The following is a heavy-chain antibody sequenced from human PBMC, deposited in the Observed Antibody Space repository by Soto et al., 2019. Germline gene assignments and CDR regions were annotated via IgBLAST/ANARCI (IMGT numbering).Heavy chain of an antibody. CDR2: IYYSGST. CDR1: GGSISSGGYY. J-gene: IGHJ4*02. Sequence: QVQLQESGPGLVKPSQTLSLTCTVSGGSISSGGYYWSWIRQHPGKGLEGIGYIYYSGSTYYNPSLKSRVTISVDTSKNQFSLKLSSVTAADTAVYYCARDRIYSYGLFDYWGQGTLVTVSS. CDR3: ARDRIYSYGLFDY. V-gene: IGHV4-31*03. D-gene: IGHD5-18*01.